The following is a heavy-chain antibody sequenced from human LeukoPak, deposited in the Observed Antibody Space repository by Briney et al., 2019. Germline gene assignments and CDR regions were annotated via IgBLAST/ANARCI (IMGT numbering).Heavy chain of an antibody. CDR2: ITSTSGRI. Sequence: PGGSLRLSCVGSGFGFGNSAMSWVRQIPGKGLEWVSSITSTSGRIKYVDSVKGRFTISRDNSKNTLFLQMDSLRAEDTAIYYCASYSSGWFKPLDSWGQGTLVTVSS. CDR1: GFGFGNSA. J-gene: IGHJ4*02. V-gene: IGHV3-23*01. D-gene: IGHD6-19*01. CDR3: ASYSSGWFKPLDS.